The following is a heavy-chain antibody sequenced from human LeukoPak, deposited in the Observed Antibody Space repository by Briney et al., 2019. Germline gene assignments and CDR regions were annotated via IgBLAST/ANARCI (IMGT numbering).Heavy chain of an antibody. CDR3: ARGVRSDGSSWYTLDWFDP. CDR2: IYYSGST. D-gene: IGHD6-13*01. Sequence: SETLSLTCTVSGGSISSSSYYWGWIRQPPGKGLEWIGSIYYSGSTYYNPSLKSRVTISVDTSKNQFSLKLSSVTAADTAVYYCARGVRSDGSSWYTLDWFDPWGQGTLVTVSS. V-gene: IGHV4-39*01. CDR1: GGSISSSSYY. J-gene: IGHJ5*02.